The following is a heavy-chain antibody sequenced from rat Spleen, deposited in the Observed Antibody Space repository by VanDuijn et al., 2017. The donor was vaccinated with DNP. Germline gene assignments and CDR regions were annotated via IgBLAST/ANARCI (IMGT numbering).Heavy chain of an antibody. CDR2: ITSGSGTT. J-gene: IGHJ3*01. Sequence: EVQLVETGGGLVQPGRSLKLSCAASGFNFNDYWMAWVRQVPGKGLEWIASITSGSGTTSYPDSVKGRFTISRDNEKITLYLQMNSLRSEDAATYYCATGVYGGYEDWFAYWGHGTLVTVSS. CDR3: ATGVYGGYEDWFAY. D-gene: IGHD1-11*01. CDR1: GFNFNDYW. V-gene: IGHV5-31*01.